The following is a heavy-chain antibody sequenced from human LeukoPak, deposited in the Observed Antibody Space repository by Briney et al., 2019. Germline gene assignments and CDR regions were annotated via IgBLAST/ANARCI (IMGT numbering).Heavy chain of an antibody. J-gene: IGHJ4*02. CDR1: GFTYRSYA. CDR2: ISGRGAYT. V-gene: IGHV3-23*01. Sequence: GGSLRLSCAASGFTYRSYAMSWVRQAPGKGLEWGSTISGRGAYTHYADSVKGRFTISRDNSKNTLYLQMKSPRAEATAAYYCEKSFAPGSYYNLPHWGQGTLVTVSS. CDR3: EKSFAPGSYYNLPH. D-gene: IGHD3-10*01.